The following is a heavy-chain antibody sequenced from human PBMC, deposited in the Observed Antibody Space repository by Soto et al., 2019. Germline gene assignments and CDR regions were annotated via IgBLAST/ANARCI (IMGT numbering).Heavy chain of an antibody. D-gene: IGHD5-12*01. V-gene: IGHV1-3*01. CDR3: ARDHYDSPAFDI. CDR1: GYTFTSYA. J-gene: IGHJ3*02. Sequence: ASVKVSCKASGYTFTSYAMHWVRQAPGQRLEWMGWINAGNGNTKYSQKFQGRVTITRDTSASTAYTELSSLRSEDTAVYYCARDHYDSPAFDIWGKGTMVTVSS. CDR2: INAGNGNT.